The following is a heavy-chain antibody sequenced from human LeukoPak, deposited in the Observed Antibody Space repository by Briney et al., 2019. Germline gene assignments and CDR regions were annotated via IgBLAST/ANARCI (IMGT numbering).Heavy chain of an antibody. J-gene: IGHJ4*02. V-gene: IGHV3-23*01. D-gene: IGHD6-13*01. Sequence: GESLKISCATSGFTFSSYAMSWVRQAPGEGLEWVSAISGSGGSTYYADSVKGRFTISRDNSKNTLYLQMNSLRAEDTAVYYCARPQIAAAGFSFDYWGQGTLVTVSS. CDR2: ISGSGGST. CDR1: GFTFSSYA. CDR3: ARPQIAAAGFSFDY.